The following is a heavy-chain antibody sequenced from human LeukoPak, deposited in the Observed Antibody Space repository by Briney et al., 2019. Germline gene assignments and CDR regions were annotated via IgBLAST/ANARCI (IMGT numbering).Heavy chain of an antibody. D-gene: IGHD2-2*01. J-gene: IGHJ5*02. CDR1: GFTFSSYG. CDR3: AKLGYCSSTSCSDPFDP. V-gene: IGHV3-30*18. Sequence: GGSLRLSCAASGFTFSSYGMHGVRQAPGKGLEGVAVMSYDGSNKYYADSVKGRFTISRDNSKNTLYLQMTSLRAEDTAVYYCAKLGYCSSTSCSDPFDPWGQGTLVTVSS. CDR2: MSYDGSNK.